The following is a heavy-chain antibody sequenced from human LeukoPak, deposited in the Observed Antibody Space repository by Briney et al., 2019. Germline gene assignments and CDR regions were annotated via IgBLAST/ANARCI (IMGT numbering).Heavy chain of an antibody. V-gene: IGHV3-23*01. J-gene: IGHJ6*04. Sequence: PGGSLRLSCAASGFTFSSYAMSWVRQAPGKGLEWVSAISGSGGSTNYADSVKGRFTISRDNAKNSLYLQMNSLRAEDTAVYYCARDPRRRGYYGMDVWGKGTTVTVSS. CDR3: ARDPRRRGYYGMDV. CDR1: GFTFSSYA. CDR2: ISGSGGST. D-gene: IGHD3-10*01.